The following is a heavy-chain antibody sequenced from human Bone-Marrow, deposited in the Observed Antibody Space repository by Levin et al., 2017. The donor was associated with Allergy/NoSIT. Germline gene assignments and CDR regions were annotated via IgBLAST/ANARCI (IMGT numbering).Heavy chain of an antibody. V-gene: IGHV4-59*01. CDR2: IYSSGNT. CDR1: DGSISTNS. J-gene: IGHJ6*02. D-gene: IGHD3-3*01. CDR3: ARLRSGYYYYYGMDV. Sequence: SETLSLTCIVSDGSISTNSWTWIRQSPGMRLEWLGYIYSSGNTNYNPSLRSRVTISGDASKNQLSLKLSSVTAADTAVYYCARLRSGYYYYYGMDVWGQGTTVTVSS.